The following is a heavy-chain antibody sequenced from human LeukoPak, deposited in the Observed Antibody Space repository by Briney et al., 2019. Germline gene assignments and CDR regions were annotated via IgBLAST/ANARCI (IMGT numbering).Heavy chain of an antibody. Sequence: SETLSLTCAVYSGSFSGYYWSWIRQPPGKGLEWIGEINHSGSTNYNPSLKSRVTISVDTSKNQFSLKLSSVTAADTAVYYCARARGGHYYGSGSYRYYFDYWGQGTLVTVSS. CDR2: INHSGST. D-gene: IGHD3-10*01. V-gene: IGHV4-34*01. CDR3: ARARGGHYYGSGSYRYYFDY. J-gene: IGHJ4*02. CDR1: SGSFSGYY.